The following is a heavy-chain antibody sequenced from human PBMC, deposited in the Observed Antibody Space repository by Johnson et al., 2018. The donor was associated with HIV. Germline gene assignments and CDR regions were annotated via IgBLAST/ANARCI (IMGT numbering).Heavy chain of an antibody. CDR3: ARDFGLFLGKDDAFDI. D-gene: IGHD7-27*01. CDR1: GFTFSSYA. V-gene: IGHV3-30*04. CDR2: ISYDGSNK. J-gene: IGHJ3*02. Sequence: QVQLVESGGGVVQPGRSLRLSCAPSGFTFSSYAMHWVRQAPGKGLEWVAVISYDGSNKYYADSVKGRFTISRDNSKNTLYLQMNSLRAEDTAVYYCARDFGLFLGKDDAFDIWGQGTMVTVSS.